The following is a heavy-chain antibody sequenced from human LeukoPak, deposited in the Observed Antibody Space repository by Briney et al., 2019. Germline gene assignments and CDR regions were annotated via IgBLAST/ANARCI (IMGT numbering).Heavy chain of an antibody. V-gene: IGHV5-51*01. Sequence: KSGESLKISCKASGYSFTTYWIAWVRQMPGKGLEWMGIIHPLDFDTRYSPSFQGQVTISADKSINTAYLQWSSLKASDTAIYYCARPNDRGYSSSFYNWGQGTLVTVSS. J-gene: IGHJ4*02. D-gene: IGHD6-6*01. CDR3: ARPNDRGYSSSFYN. CDR2: IHPLDFDT. CDR1: GYSFTTYW.